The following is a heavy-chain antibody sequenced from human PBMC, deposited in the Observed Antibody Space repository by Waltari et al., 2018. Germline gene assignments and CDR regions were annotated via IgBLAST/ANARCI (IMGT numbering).Heavy chain of an antibody. V-gene: IGHV4-4*02. J-gene: IGHJ4*02. D-gene: IGHD5-12*01. CDR2: IYYSGST. CDR3: ARDRRDGYNYRNFDY. CDR1: GGPISSSNW. Sequence: QVQLQESGPGLVKPSGTLSLTCAVSGGPISSSNWWSWVRQPPGKGLEWIGSIYYSGSTYYNPSLKSRVTISVDTSKNQFSLKLSSVTAADTAVYYCARDRRDGYNYRNFDYWGQGTLVTVSS.